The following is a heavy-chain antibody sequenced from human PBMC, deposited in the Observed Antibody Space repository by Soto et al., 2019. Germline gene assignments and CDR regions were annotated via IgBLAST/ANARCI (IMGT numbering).Heavy chain of an antibody. D-gene: IGHD1-1*01. Sequence: ASVKVSCKASGGTFSSYAISWVRQAPGQGLEWMGGIIPIFGTANYAQKFQGRVTITADESTSTAYMELSSLRSEDTAVYYCARVSWNDGGMDVWGQGTTVTVSS. CDR3: ARVSWNDGGMDV. CDR1: GGTFSSYA. V-gene: IGHV1-69*13. CDR2: IIPIFGTA. J-gene: IGHJ6*02.